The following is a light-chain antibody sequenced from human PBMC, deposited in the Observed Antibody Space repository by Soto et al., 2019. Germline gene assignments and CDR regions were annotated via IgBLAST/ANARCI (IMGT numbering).Light chain of an antibody. V-gene: IGKV3-20*01. CDR1: QSVSNNY. Sequence: EVVLSLSPGTLSLSPGERAPLSCSASQSVSNNYLAWYQQKPGQAPRLLIYGASSRATGIPDRFSGSGSGTDFTLTISRLEPEDFAVYYCQQFATSPLTFGGGTKVDIK. CDR2: GAS. CDR3: QQFATSPLT. J-gene: IGKJ4*01.